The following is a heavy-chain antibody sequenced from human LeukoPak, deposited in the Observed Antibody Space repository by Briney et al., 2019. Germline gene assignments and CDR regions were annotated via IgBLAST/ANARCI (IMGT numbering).Heavy chain of an antibody. J-gene: IGHJ5*02. Sequence: PGGSLRLSCAASGFTFSDYWMHWVRQAPGKGLVWVSRINTDGSTTSYADSVKGRFTISRDNAKNSLYLQMNSLRAEDTAVYYCARGLAAAGTASSWGQGTLVTVSS. V-gene: IGHV3-74*01. CDR2: INTDGSTT. D-gene: IGHD6-13*01. CDR3: ARGLAAAGTASS. CDR1: GFTFSDYW.